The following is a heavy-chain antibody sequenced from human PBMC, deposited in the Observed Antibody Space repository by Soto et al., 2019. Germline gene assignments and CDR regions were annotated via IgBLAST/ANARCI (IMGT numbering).Heavy chain of an antibody. V-gene: IGHV3-23*01. CDR1: AFTFSSYA. D-gene: IGHD5-18*01. Sequence: EVQLLESGGGLVQPGGSLRLSCAASAFTFSSYAMSWVRQAPGKGLEWVSAISGSGGSTYYADSVKGRFTISRDNSKNTLYLQMNSLRAEDTAVYYCAKDLGYGGYFDYWCQGNLVTVSS. J-gene: IGHJ4*02. CDR3: AKDLGYGGYFDY. CDR2: ISGSGGST.